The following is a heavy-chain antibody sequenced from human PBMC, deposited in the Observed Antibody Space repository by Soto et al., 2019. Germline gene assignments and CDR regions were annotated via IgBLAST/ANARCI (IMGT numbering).Heavy chain of an antibody. J-gene: IGHJ5*02. V-gene: IGHV4-4*07. CDR2: IYTSGST. CDR1: GGSISSYY. Sequence: QVQLQESGPGLVKPSETLSLTCTVSGGSISSYYWSWIRQPAGKGLEWIGRIYTSGSTNYNPSLKSRVTMSVDTSKNQFSLKLSSVTAADTAVYYCARDPIVVVPAAIRGWFDPWGQGTLVTVSS. CDR3: ARDPIVVVPAAIRGWFDP. D-gene: IGHD2-2*02.